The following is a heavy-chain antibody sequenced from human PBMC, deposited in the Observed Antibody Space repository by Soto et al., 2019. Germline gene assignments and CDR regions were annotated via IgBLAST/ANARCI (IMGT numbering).Heavy chain of an antibody. Sequence: QVQLVQSGAEVKKPGASVKVSCKASGYTFTSYGISWVRQAPGQGLEWMGWISAYNGNTNYAQKLQGRVTMTTDTSTSTXXRXLXXLRSDDTAVYYCARAGGYCSGGSCYSPYYYYGMDVWGQGTTVTVSS. V-gene: IGHV1-18*01. J-gene: IGHJ6*02. CDR2: ISAYNGNT. D-gene: IGHD2-15*01. CDR1: GYTFTSYG. CDR3: ARAGGYCSGGSCYSPYYYYGMDV.